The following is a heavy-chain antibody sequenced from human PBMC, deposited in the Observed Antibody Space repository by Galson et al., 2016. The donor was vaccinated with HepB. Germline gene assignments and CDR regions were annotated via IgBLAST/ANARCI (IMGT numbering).Heavy chain of an antibody. J-gene: IGHJ4*02. V-gene: IGHV4-39*01. D-gene: IGHD1-1*01. CDR3: AGLGSGAYQRYFDY. CDR2: FYCSGSS. CDR1: GDTLSRSKYY. Sequence: SETLSLSCTVSGDTLSRSKYYWGWVRQTPGKGLEWLGSFYCSGSSCYNPSLRSRVTISVDTSRNRFSLNLNSVTAADTGVYYCAGLGSGAYQRYFDYWGQGTLVTVSS.